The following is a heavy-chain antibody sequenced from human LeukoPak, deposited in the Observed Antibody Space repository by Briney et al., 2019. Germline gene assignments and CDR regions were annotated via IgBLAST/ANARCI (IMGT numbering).Heavy chain of an antibody. CDR1: GYNFTSYW. J-gene: IGHJ3*02. Sequence: GESLKISCKGSGYNFTSYWVGWVRQMPGKGLEWMGIIYPGDSDTRYSPSFQGQVTISADKSISTAYLQWSSLKASDTAMYYCARPDYYDSSGYYQADAFDIWGQGTMVTVSS. V-gene: IGHV5-51*01. CDR3: ARPDYYDSSGYYQADAFDI. CDR2: IYPGDSDT. D-gene: IGHD3-22*01.